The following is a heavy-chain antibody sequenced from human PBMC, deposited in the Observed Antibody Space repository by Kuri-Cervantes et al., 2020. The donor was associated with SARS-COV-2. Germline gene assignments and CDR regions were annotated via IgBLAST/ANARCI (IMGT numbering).Heavy chain of an antibody. V-gene: IGHV3-23*01. CDR1: GFTFSSYA. Sequence: GGSLRLSCAASGFTFSSYALSWVRQAPGKGLEWVSTINGRGGSTYYADSVKGRFTISRDNSKNTLYLQMNSLRAEDTAVYYCAAPRHYDILTGYQFDYWGQGTLVTVSS. J-gene: IGHJ4*02. CDR3: AAPRHYDILTGYQFDY. CDR2: INGRGGST. D-gene: IGHD3-9*01.